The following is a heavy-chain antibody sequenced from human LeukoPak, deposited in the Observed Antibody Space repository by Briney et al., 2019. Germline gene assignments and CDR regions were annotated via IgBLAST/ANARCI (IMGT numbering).Heavy chain of an antibody. D-gene: IGHD5-12*01. V-gene: IGHV3-30*04. J-gene: IGHJ6*03. Sequence: GRSLRLSCAAAGFTFTIYAMHWVRQDPGKGLEWVAVISYDGSNKFYADSVKGRFTISRDNSKNTLHLQMNSLRAEDTAVYYCARSLATSYYYMDVWGKGTTVTVSS. CDR2: ISYDGSNK. CDR3: ARSLATSYYYMDV. CDR1: GFTFTIYA.